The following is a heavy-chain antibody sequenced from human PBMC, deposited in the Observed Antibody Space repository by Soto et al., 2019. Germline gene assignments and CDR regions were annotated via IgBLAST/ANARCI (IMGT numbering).Heavy chain of an antibody. V-gene: IGHV3-23*01. CDR2: ISGSGGST. CDR3: AKDVIAARPEFYYYYGMDV. J-gene: IGHJ6*02. CDR1: GFTFSSYA. Sequence: GGSLILSCAASGFTFSSYAMSWVRQAPGKGLEWVSAISGSGGSTYYADSVKGRFTISRDNSKNTLYLQMNSLRAEDTAVYYCAKDVIAARPEFYYYYGMDVWGQGTTVTVSS. D-gene: IGHD6-6*01.